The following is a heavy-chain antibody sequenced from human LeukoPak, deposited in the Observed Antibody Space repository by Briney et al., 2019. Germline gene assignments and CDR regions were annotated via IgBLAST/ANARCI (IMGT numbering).Heavy chain of an antibody. CDR1: GFTFSIYA. CDR2: ISGSGGST. Sequence: GGSLRLSCAASGFTFSIYAMSWVRQAPGKGLEWVSTISGSGGSTYYADSVKGRFTISRDNSKNTLFLQMNSLRAEDTAVYYCAKVLRDPSGYTDVWGQGTTVTVSS. J-gene: IGHJ6*02. D-gene: IGHD2-2*02. CDR3: AKVLRDPSGYTDV. V-gene: IGHV3-23*01.